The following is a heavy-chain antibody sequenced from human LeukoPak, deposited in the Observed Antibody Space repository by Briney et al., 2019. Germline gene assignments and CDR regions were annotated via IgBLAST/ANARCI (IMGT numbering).Heavy chain of an antibody. V-gene: IGHV3-23*01. Sequence: GGALRLSCAASGGTFSSHAMSWVRQAPGKGREWVSAISGSVGITYYACSVKGRFTISTDNSKNTLYMQMNSLRAEDTAVYYCALPPDYWGQGTLVTVSS. CDR3: ALPPDY. CDR1: GGTFSSHA. J-gene: IGHJ4*02. CDR2: ISGSVGIT.